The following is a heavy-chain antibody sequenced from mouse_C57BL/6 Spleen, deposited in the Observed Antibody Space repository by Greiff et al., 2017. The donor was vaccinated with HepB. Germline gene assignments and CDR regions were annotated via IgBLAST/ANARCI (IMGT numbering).Heavy chain of an antibody. J-gene: IGHJ1*03. Sequence: VQLKESEGGLVQPGSSMKLSCTASGFTFSDYYMAWVRQVPEKGLEWVANINYDGSSTYYLDSLKSRFIISRDNAKNILYLQMSSLKSEDTATYYCARNYGSPYWYFDVWGTGTTVTVSS. CDR1: GFTFSDYY. V-gene: IGHV5-16*01. CDR3: ARNYGSPYWYFDV. D-gene: IGHD1-1*01. CDR2: INYDGSST.